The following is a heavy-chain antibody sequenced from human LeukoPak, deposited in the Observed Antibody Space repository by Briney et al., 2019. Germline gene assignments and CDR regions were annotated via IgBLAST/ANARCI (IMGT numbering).Heavy chain of an antibody. D-gene: IGHD5-24*01. Sequence: SETLSLTCAAYGGSFSGYYWSWIRQPPGKGLEWIGEINHSGSTNYNPSLKSRVTISVDTSKNQFSLKLSSVTAADTAVYYCILYDGYSTWDFDYWGQGTLVTVSS. CDR3: ILYDGYSTWDFDY. J-gene: IGHJ4*02. V-gene: IGHV4-34*01. CDR2: INHSGST. CDR1: GGSFSGYY.